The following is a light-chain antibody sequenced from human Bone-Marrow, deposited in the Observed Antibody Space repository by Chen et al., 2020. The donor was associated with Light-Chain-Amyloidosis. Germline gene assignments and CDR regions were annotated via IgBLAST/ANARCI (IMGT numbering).Light chain of an antibody. CDR3: QSADSSGTYEVI. V-gene: IGLV3-25*03. J-gene: IGLJ2*01. CDR2: RDT. Sequence: SYERTQPPSVSVFPAQTARITCSGDDLPTKYAYWYQQKPGQAPVLVIHRDTERPSGISERFSGSSSGTTATLTISGVQAEDEADYHCQSADSSGTYEVIFGRGTKLTVL. CDR1: DLPTKY.